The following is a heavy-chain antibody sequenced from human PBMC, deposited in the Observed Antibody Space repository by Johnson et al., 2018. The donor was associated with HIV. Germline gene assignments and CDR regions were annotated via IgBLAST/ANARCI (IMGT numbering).Heavy chain of an antibody. CDR3: ARDDGGGGDAFDI. J-gene: IGHJ3*02. V-gene: IGHV3-66*03. CDR1: GFTVSSNY. D-gene: IGHD2-21*01. CDR2: ISGSGGRT. Sequence: EQLVESGGGLIQPGGSLRLSCAASGFTVSSNYMSWVRQAPGKGLEWVSVISGSGGRTYYADSVKGRFTISRDNSKNSLYLQMNSLRAEDTAVYYCARDDGGGGDAFDIWGQGTMVTVSS.